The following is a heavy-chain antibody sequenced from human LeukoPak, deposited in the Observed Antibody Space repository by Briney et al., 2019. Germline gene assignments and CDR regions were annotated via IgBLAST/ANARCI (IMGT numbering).Heavy chain of an antibody. V-gene: IGHV3-23*01. Sequence: GGSLRLSCAASVFTFGSDAMSWVRQAPGKGLEWVSAISGTVGITYYADSVKSRVTISRDNSKNTLYLQMNSLRAEDTALYYCAKARFAPSNYYFYSGMDVWGQGTTVTVSS. CDR1: VFTFGSDA. J-gene: IGHJ6*02. D-gene: IGHD3-10*01. CDR2: ISGTVGIT. CDR3: AKARFAPSNYYFYSGMDV.